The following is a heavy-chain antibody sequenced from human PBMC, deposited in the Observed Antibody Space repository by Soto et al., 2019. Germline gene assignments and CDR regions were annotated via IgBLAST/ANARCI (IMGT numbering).Heavy chain of an antibody. CDR1: GDSVSSNSAA. J-gene: IGHJ6*03. V-gene: IGHV6-1*01. CDR3: ARDALLHERYYYYYYMDV. Sequence: SQTLSQPCAISGDSVSSNSAAWNWIRQSPSRGLEWLGRTYYRSKWYNDYAVSVKSRITINPDTSKNQFSLQLNSVTPEDTAVYYCARDALLHERYYYYYYMDVWGKGTTVTVSS. D-gene: IGHD3-22*01. CDR2: TYYRSKWYN.